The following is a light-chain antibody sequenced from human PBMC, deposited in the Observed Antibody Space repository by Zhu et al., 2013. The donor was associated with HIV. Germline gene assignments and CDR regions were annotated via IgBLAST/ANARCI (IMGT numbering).Light chain of an antibody. CDR1: ESVGNS. CDR3: QVHTDWPPTFT. V-gene: IGKV3-11*01. Sequence: IVLTQSPVTLSVSPGEGATLSCRASESVGNSLAWYRQKPGQSPRLYIYNSSERATGIPPRFSGSGSGTDFTLTISSLEPEDFAVYFCQVHTDWPPTFTFG. CDR2: NSS. J-gene: IGKJ3*01.